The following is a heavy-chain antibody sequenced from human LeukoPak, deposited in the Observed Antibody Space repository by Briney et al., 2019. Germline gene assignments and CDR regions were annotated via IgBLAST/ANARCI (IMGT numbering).Heavy chain of an antibody. Sequence: ASVKVSCKASGYTFTSYGISWVRQAPGQGLEWMGWISAYNGNTNYAQKLQGRVTMTTDTSTSTAYMELRSLRSDDTAVYYCARAFTFGGVIVYYYFDYWGQGTLVTVSS. V-gene: IGHV1-18*01. CDR2: ISAYNGNT. CDR1: GYTFTSYG. CDR3: ARAFTFGGVIVYYYFDY. J-gene: IGHJ4*02. D-gene: IGHD3-16*02.